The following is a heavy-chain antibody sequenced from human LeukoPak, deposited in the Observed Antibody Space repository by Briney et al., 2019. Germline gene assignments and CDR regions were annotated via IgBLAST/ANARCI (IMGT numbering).Heavy chain of an antibody. CDR1: GYTFTGYY. CDR2: INPNSGGT. J-gene: IGHJ5*02. V-gene: IGHV1-2*02. D-gene: IGHD2-2*01. CDR3: AREPVVLVPAAIFSWFDP. Sequence: ASVKVSCKASGYTFTGYYIHWVRQAPGQGLEWMGWINPNSGGTNYAQKFQGRVTMTRDTSISTAYMELTRLRSDDTAVYYCAREPVVLVPAAIFSWFDPWGQGTLVTVSS.